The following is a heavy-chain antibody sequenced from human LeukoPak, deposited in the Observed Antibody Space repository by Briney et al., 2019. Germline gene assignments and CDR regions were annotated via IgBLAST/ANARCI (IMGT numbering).Heavy chain of an antibody. CDR1: GGAISSYY. CDR2: IYYSGST. V-gene: IGHV4-59*12. CDR3: ATSVNYSLVN. J-gene: IGHJ4*02. D-gene: IGHD6-13*01. Sequence: SETLSLTCTVSGGAISSYYWSWIRQPPGKGLEWIGYIYYSGSTNYNPSLKSRVTISVDTSKNQFSLKPSSVTAADTAVYYCATSVNYSLVNWGQGTLVTVSS.